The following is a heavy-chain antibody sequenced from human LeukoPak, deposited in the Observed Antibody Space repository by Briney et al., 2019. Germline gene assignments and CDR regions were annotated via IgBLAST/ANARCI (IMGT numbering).Heavy chain of an antibody. Sequence: GASVKVSCKASGYTFTGYYMHWVRQAPGQGPEWMGRINPSSGGTNYAQKFQGRVTMSRDTSISTAYMELSRLTSDDTAVYYCARALFGVLPGVMDVWGQGTTVTVSS. CDR1: GYTFTGYY. D-gene: IGHD3-3*01. V-gene: IGHV1-2*06. CDR2: INPSSGGT. J-gene: IGHJ6*02. CDR3: ARALFGVLPGVMDV.